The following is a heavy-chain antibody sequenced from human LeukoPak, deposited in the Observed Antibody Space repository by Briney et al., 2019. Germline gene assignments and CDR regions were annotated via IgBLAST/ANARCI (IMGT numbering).Heavy chain of an antibody. Sequence: PGASVKVSCKASGYTFTSYYMHWVRQAPGQGLEWMGWISAYNGNTNYAQKLQGRVTMTTDTSTSTAYMELRSLRSDDTAVYYCARTKGNPRISLGGSLGYWGQGTLVTVSS. CDR1: GYTFTSYY. CDR2: ISAYNGNT. D-gene: IGHD1-26*01. J-gene: IGHJ4*02. V-gene: IGHV1-18*04. CDR3: ARTKGNPRISLGGSLGY.